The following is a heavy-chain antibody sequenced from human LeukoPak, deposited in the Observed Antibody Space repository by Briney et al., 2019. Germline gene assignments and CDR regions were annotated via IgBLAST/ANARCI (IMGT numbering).Heavy chain of an antibody. CDR2: IYYSGGT. V-gene: IGHV4-39*01. CDR1: GGSISSSSYY. CDR3: SRETASSSWY. Sequence: SETLSLTCTVSGGSISSSSYYWAWIRQPPGKGLEWIGSIYYSGGTFYSPSLKSRVTISVDTSKNQFSLKLSSVTAADAAVYYCSRETASSSWYWGQGTLVTVSS. D-gene: IGHD6-13*01. J-gene: IGHJ4*02.